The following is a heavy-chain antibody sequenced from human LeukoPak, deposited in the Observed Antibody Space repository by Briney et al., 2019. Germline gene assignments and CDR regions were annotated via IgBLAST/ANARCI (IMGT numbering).Heavy chain of an antibody. J-gene: IGHJ4*02. Sequence: PSETLSLTCTVSGGSISSNSYYWGWIRQPPGKGLEWIGEINHSGSTNYNPSLKSRVTISVDTSKNQFSLKLSSVTAADTAVYYCARARPGNYRWGSYRPTSIDYWGQGTLVTVSS. CDR2: INHSGST. V-gene: IGHV4-39*07. CDR3: ARARPGNYRWGSYRPTSIDY. CDR1: GGSISSNSYY. D-gene: IGHD3-16*02.